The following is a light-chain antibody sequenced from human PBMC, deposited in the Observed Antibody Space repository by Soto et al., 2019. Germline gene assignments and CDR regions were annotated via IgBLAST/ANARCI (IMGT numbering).Light chain of an antibody. V-gene: IGKV3-15*01. Sequence: IVMTQSPATLSVSPGETATLSCRASQSVSSNLAWYQQKPGQAPRILIYSASTRATGIPARFSGSGSGTEFTLTISSLQSEDFAVYYCQLYNNWPPGRTFGQGTKVEIK. CDR2: SAS. J-gene: IGKJ1*01. CDR3: QLYNNWPPGRT. CDR1: QSVSSN.